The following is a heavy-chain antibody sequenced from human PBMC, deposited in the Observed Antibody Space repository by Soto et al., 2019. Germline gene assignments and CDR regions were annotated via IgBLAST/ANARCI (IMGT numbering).Heavy chain of an antibody. D-gene: IGHD3-9*01. V-gene: IGHV5-51*01. CDR3: ARGPEYYDSLTGSYYYDGMDD. CDR1: GYSFTSYW. J-gene: IGHJ6*02. Sequence: GASLKISCKGSGYSFTSYWIGWVRQMPGKGLEWMGIIYPGDSDTRYSPSFQGQVTISADKSISTAYLQWSSLKASDTAMYYCARGPEYYDSLTGSYYYDGMDDWGQGTTVTVSS. CDR2: IYPGDSDT.